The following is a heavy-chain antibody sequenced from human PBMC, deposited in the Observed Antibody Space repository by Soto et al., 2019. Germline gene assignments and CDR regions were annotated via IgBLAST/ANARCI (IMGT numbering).Heavy chain of an antibody. CDR1: GYTFTSYY. CDR2: INPSGGRT. CDR3: ARGPSCGGDCYLFDY. D-gene: IGHD2-21*02. J-gene: IGHJ4*02. V-gene: IGHV1-46*01. Sequence: HVLLVQSGAEVTRPGASVKVSCKASGYTFTSYYMHWVRQAPGQGLEWMAMINPSGGRTKYAQIFQGRVTLTRDTSTGTVDMELSSLTSEDTAIYYCARGPSCGGDCYLFDYWGQGTKVTVSS.